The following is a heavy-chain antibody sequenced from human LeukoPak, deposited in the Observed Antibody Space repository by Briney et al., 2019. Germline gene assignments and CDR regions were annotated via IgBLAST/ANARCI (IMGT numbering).Heavy chain of an antibody. CDR2: ISAYNGNT. Sequence: ASVKVSFKASGYTFTSYGISWVRQAPGQGLEWMGWISAYNGNTNYAQKLKGRVTMTTDTSTSTAYMELRSLRSDDTAVYYCARELSYGDYRPENWFDPWGQGTLVTVSS. V-gene: IGHV1-18*01. CDR1: GYTFTSYG. J-gene: IGHJ5*02. CDR3: ARELSYGDYRPENWFDP. D-gene: IGHD4-17*01.